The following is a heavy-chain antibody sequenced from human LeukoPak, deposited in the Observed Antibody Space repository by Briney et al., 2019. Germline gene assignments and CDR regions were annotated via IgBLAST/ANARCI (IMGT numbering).Heavy chain of an antibody. CDR1: GFTFSDYY. Sequence: GSLRLSCAASGFTFSDYYMSWIRQAPGKGLEWIGEINHSGSTNYNPSLKSRVTISVDTSKNQFSLKLSSVTAADTAVYYCARERKLYYYDSSGYSGYFDYWGQGTLVTVSS. CDR2: INHSGST. J-gene: IGHJ4*02. CDR3: ARERKLYYYDSSGYSGYFDY. V-gene: IGHV4-34*01. D-gene: IGHD3-22*01.